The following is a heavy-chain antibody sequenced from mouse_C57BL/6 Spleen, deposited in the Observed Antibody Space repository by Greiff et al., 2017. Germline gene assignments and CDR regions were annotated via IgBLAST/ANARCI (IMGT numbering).Heavy chain of an antibody. CDR2: IDPSDSYT. V-gene: IGHV1-50*01. J-gene: IGHJ3*01. CDR3: ARGEVVLFAY. CDR1: GYTFTSYW. Sequence: QVQLQQPGAELVKPGASVKLSCKASGYTFTSYWMQWVKQRPGQGLEWIGEIDPSDSYTNYNQKFKGKATLTVDTSSSTAYMQLSSLTSEDSAVYYCARGEVVLFAYWGQGTLVTVSA.